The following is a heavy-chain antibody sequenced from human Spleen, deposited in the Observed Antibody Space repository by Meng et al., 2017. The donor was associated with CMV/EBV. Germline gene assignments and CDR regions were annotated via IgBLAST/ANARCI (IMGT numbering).Heavy chain of an antibody. V-gene: IGHV1-2*02. J-gene: IGHJ5*02. CDR1: GYTFTDYY. CDR2: INPNSGDT. Sequence: ASVKVSCKASGYTFTDYYMHWVRQAPGQGLDWMGWINPNSGDTNYAQKVKGRVTMTRDTSISTVYMDLSRLTSDDTAVYYCARVHPNSSSWYRWFDPWGQGTLVTVSS. CDR3: ARVHPNSSSWYRWFDP. D-gene: IGHD6-13*01.